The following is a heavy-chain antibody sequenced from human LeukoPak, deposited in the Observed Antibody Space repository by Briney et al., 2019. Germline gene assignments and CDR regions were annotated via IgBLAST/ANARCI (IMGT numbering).Heavy chain of an antibody. J-gene: IGHJ4*02. CDR2: ISTDAGET. CDR3: AKDRSGSYDY. D-gene: IGHD1-26*01. CDR1: GFTFSNSG. V-gene: IGHV3-23*01. Sequence: PGGSLRLSCAASGFTFSNSGMSWVRQAPGKGLGWVSAISTDAGETHYADSVKGRFTISRDNSKNTLYLQMNSLRAEDTAVYYCAKDRSGSYDYWGQGTLVTVSS.